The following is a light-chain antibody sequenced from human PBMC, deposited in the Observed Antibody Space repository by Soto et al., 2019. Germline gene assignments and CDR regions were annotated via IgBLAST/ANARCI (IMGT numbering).Light chain of an antibody. Sequence: EIVLTQSPGTLSMSQGERVVLSCRASQSVSIHLAWYQQKPGQAPRLLIDGASTRATGIPARFSGSGSGTEFTLTISSLQSEDFAVYYCQQYNNWPPITFGQGTRLET. CDR1: QSVSIH. J-gene: IGKJ5*01. CDR3: QQYNNWPPIT. CDR2: GAS. V-gene: IGKV3-15*01.